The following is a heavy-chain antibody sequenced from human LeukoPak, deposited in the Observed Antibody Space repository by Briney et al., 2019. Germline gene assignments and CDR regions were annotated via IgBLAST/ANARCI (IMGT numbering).Heavy chain of an antibody. CDR2: INPNSGGT. V-gene: IGHV1-2*06. J-gene: IGHJ6*02. D-gene: IGHD2-2*01. CDR1: GYTFTGYY. CDR3: ARGRSNQLLSYYYYYYGMDV. Sequence: ASVKVSCKASGYTFTGYYMHWVRQAPGQGLEWMGRINPNSGGTNYAQKSQGRVTMTRDTSISTAYMELSRLRSDDTAVYYCARGRSNQLLSYYYYYYGMDVWGQGTTVTVSS.